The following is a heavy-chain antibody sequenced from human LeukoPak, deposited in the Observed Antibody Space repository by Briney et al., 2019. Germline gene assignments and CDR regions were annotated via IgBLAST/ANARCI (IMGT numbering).Heavy chain of an antibody. D-gene: IGHD5-12*01. V-gene: IGHV3-23*01. Sequence: GGSLRLSCAASGFSISNSAMSWVRQAPGKGLEWVSLIVASSGSTFYAASVKGRFTISRDSSKNTPYLQMNSLRAEDMAVYYCAKGAYDYIEMGYFDYWGQGTLVTVSS. CDR2: IVASSGST. J-gene: IGHJ4*02. CDR3: AKGAYDYIEMGYFDY. CDR1: GFSISNSA.